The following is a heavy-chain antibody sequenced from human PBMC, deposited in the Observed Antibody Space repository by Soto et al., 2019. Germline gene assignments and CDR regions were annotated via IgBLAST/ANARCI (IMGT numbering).Heavy chain of an antibody. V-gene: IGHV1-3*01. CDR1: GYSFSSYA. CDR2: IHAGNGNT. J-gene: IGHJ4*02. Sequence: ASVKVSCKASGYSFSSYAIHWVRQAPGQGLEWMGWIHAGNGNTKYSQNFQGRVTISRDTSATTAYMELNSLRSEDTAVYYCARGVAFLDYWGRG. D-gene: IGHD2-15*01. CDR3: ARGVAFLDY.